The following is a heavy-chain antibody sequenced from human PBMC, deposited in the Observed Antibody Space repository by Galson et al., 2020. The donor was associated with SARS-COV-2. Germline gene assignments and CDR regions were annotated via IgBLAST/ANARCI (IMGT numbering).Heavy chain of an antibody. CDR2: IYSSGSTSVNT. Sequence: TLSLTCPVSGGSVTSGRYYWRWIRQPAGKGLEWIGRIYSSGSTSVNTTYNTSLKRRVTLSVDTSKNQFSLKLSSVTAADTAVYYGARESRWGFYFDRWGQGTLVTVSS. D-gene: IGHD3-16*01. CDR3: ARESRWGFYFDR. V-gene: IGHV4-61*02. J-gene: IGHJ4*02. CDR1: GGSVTSGRYY.